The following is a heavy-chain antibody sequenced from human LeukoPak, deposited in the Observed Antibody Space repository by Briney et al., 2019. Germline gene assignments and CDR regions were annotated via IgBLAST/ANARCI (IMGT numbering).Heavy chain of an antibody. CDR3: ARGHTAMVTGHFQH. J-gene: IGHJ1*01. CDR1: GFTFSDYY. Sequence: PRGSLRLSRAASGFTFSDYYVSWIRQAPGKGLEWVSYISSSGSTMYYADSVKGRFTISRDNAKNSLYLQMNSLRAEDTAVYYCARGHTAMVTGHFQHWGQGTLVTVSS. V-gene: IGHV3-11*01. CDR2: ISSSGSTM. D-gene: IGHD5-18*01.